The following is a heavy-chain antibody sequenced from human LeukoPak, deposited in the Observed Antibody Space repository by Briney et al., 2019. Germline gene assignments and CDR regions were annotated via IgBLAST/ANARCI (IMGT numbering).Heavy chain of an antibody. V-gene: IGHV3-23*01. D-gene: IGHD3-10*01. CDR3: AKNGDYYGSGSYALN. CDR1: GFTFSSYA. CDR2: ISGSGGST. Sequence: PGGSLRLSCAASGFTFSSYAMSWVRQAPGKGLEWVSAISGSGGSTYYADPVKGRFTISRDNSKNTLYLQMNSLRAEDTAVYYCAKNGDYYGSGSYALNWGQGTLVTASS. J-gene: IGHJ4*02.